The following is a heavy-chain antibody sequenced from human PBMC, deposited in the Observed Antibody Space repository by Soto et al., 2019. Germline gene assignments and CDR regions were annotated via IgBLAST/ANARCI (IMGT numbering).Heavy chain of an antibody. D-gene: IGHD2-15*01. Sequence: LRLSCAASGFTVIDNYMNWVRQAPGKGLEWVSVIYSGGSTYYTDSVKGRFTISRDNSKNTLYLQMNSLRAEDTAVYYCARGYPTGGNGLDVWGQGTTVTVSS. CDR3: ARGYPTGGNGLDV. V-gene: IGHV3-53*01. J-gene: IGHJ6*02. CDR1: GFTVIDNY. CDR2: IYSGGST.